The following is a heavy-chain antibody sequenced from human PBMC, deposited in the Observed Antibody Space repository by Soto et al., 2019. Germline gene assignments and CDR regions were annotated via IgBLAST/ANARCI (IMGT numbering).Heavy chain of an antibody. J-gene: IGHJ5*01. CDR2: IYHSGTT. V-gene: IGHV4-30-4*01. D-gene: IGHD3-22*01. Sequence: QVQLQESGPGLVKASQTLSLNCTVSGDPIGSGDFYWTWIRQTPGRGLEWIGNIYHSGTTSYNPSLGSRISTSIDTSKNVFSLSLASVTVADTAVYFCAGDLLVFDSSGFHFWGRGILVSVAS. CDR1: GDPIGSGDFY. CDR3: AGDLLVFDSSGFHF.